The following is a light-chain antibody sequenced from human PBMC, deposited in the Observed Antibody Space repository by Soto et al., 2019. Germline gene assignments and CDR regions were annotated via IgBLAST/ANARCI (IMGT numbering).Light chain of an antibody. CDR1: NIGTKG. Sequence: SYELTQPPSVSVAPGQTASIICGGNNIGTKGVHWYQQKSGQAPVVVVYDDTDRPSGIPERFSGSNSGNTATLSISRVEAGDEADYYCQVWDTSSAVVFGGGTKLTVL. CDR3: QVWDTSSAVV. J-gene: IGLJ2*01. V-gene: IGLV3-21*02. CDR2: DDT.